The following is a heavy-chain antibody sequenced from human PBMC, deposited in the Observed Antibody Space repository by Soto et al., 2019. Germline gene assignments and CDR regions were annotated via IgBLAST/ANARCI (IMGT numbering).Heavy chain of an antibody. CDR2: IYYSGST. CDR3: ARDVVRGAVDY. CDR1: GGSISSYY. D-gene: IGHD3-10*01. J-gene: IGHJ4*02. Sequence: PSETLSLTCTVSGGSISSYYWSWIRQPPGKGLEWIGYIYYSGSTNYNPSLKSRVTISVDTSKNQFSLKLSSVTAADTAVYYCARDVVRGAVDYWGQGIPVTVPQ. V-gene: IGHV4-59*01.